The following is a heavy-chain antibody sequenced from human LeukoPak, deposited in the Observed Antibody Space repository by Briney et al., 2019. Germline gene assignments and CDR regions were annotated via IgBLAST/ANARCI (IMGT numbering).Heavy chain of an antibody. CDR3: AKGSRDGFYNWFDP. J-gene: IGHJ5*02. CDR1: EFTFSSYW. V-gene: IGHV3-23*01. D-gene: IGHD5-24*01. CDR2: ISGSGGST. Sequence: GGSLRLSCAASEFTFSSYWMSWVRQAPGKGLEWVSAISGSGGSTYYADSVKGRFTISRDNSKNTLYLQMNSLRAEDTAVYYCAKGSRDGFYNWFDPWGQGTLVTVSS.